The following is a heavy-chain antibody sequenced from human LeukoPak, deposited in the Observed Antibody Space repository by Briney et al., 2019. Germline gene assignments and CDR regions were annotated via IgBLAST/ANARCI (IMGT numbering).Heavy chain of an antibody. CDR3: ASGATHNWFDP. CDR1: GYTFTSYG. Sequence: SVKVSCKASGYTFTSYGISWVRQAPGQGLEWMGGIIPIFGTANYAQKFQGRVTITADKSTSTAYMELSSLRSEDTAVYYCASGATHNWFDPWGQGTLVTVSS. D-gene: IGHD1-26*01. J-gene: IGHJ5*02. CDR2: IIPIFGTA. V-gene: IGHV1-69*06.